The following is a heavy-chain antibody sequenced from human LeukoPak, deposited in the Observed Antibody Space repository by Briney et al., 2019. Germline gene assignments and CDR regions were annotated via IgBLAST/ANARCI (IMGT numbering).Heavy chain of an antibody. V-gene: IGHV3-23*01. CDR1: GFTFNRYN. CDR3: AKAGIYDYVWGSYLVD. Sequence: GGSLRLSCAASGFTFNRYNMSWVRQAPGKGLEWVSTISGSGGTTYDADSVKGRFTISRDNSKNTLYLQMNSLRAEDTAVYYCAKAGIYDYVWGSYLVDWGQGTLVTVSS. D-gene: IGHD3-16*01. CDR2: ISGSGGTT. J-gene: IGHJ4*02.